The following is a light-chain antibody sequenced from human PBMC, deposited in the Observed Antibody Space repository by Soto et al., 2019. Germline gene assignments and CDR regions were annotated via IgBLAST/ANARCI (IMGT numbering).Light chain of an antibody. CDR1: LSVSSY. V-gene: IGKV3-11*01. CDR3: LPRSDWPPRLT. Sequence: EIVLTQSPATLSLSPGERATLSCGASLSVSSYLAWYQQKPGQAPRLRIYDASYRATGIPARFSGSGSGTDFSLPLSCLGTEDFAVYYCLPRSDWPPRLTFGGGSKVEIK. J-gene: IGKJ4*01. CDR2: DAS.